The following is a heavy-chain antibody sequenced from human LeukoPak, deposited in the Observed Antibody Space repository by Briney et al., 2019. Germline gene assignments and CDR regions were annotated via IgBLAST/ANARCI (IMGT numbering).Heavy chain of an antibody. V-gene: IGHV3-74*01. D-gene: IGHD1-26*01. CDR2: INTDGSST. CDR1: GHTFNRYC. J-gene: IGHJ4*02. Sequence: GGSLSLSCAASGHTFNRYCMHWVRRAPGKGRVWVSRINTDGSSTSYADYVKGRFTISRDNAKNTLYLQMNSLRAEDTAVYYCARSTPYSGSYDYWGQGTLVTVFS. CDR3: ARSTPYSGSYDY.